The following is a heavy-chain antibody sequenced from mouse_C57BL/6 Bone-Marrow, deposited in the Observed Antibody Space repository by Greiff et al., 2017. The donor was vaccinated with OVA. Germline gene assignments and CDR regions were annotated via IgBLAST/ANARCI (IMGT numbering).Heavy chain of an antibody. CDR3: ASLYYAAMDY. V-gene: IGHV1-50*01. J-gene: IGHJ4*01. CDR1: GYTFTSYW. CDR2: IDPSDSYT. D-gene: IGHD1-1*02. Sequence: QVQLKQPGAELVKPGASVKLSCKASGYTFTSYWMQWVKQRPGQGLEWIGEIDPSDSYTNYNQKFKGKATLTVDTSSSTAYMQLSSLTSEDSAVYYCASLYYAAMDYWGQGTSVTVSS.